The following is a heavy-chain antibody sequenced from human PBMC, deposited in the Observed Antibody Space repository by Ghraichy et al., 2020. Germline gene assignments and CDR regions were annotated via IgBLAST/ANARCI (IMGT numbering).Heavy chain of an antibody. V-gene: IGHV3-49*03. D-gene: IGHD3-3*01. J-gene: IGHJ4*02. CDR1: GFTFGDYG. CDR2: IRGESLGGTK. Sequence: GGSLRLSCTGSGFTFGDYGLSWFRQAPGKGLEWLGFIRGESLGGTKEYAASVKGRFTLSRDNSRNIAFLQMNSLKTEDTGIYYCTRDFWRFVFDYWGQGTLVTVSS. CDR3: TRDFWRFVFDY.